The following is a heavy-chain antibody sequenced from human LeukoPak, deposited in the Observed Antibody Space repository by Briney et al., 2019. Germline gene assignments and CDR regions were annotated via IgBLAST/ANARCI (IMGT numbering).Heavy chain of an antibody. CDR3: TRDTIGSLDY. D-gene: IGHD1-26*01. J-gene: IGHJ4*02. CDR1: GFIFANSW. CDR2: IKQDGSTK. V-gene: IGHV3-7*01. Sequence: GGSLRLSCAASGFIFANSWMAWVRQAPGKGLEWVANIKQDGSTKHYAGSLKGRFTNSRDNPKNSLFLQMNNLRADDTAIYYCTRDTIGSLDYWGQGILVSVAS.